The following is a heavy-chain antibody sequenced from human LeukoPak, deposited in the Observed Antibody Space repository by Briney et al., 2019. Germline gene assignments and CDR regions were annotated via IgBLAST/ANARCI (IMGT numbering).Heavy chain of an antibody. V-gene: IGHV3-48*03. CDR1: GFTFSSYE. CDR2: ISSSGSTI. D-gene: IGHD3-22*01. CDR3: ARDSSGYYHFDY. Sequence: GVSLRLSCAASGFTFSSYEMNWVRQAPGKGLEWVSYISSSGSTIYYADSVKGRFTISRDNAKNSLYLQMNSLRAEDTAVYYCARDSSGYYHFDYWGQGTLVTVSS. J-gene: IGHJ4*02.